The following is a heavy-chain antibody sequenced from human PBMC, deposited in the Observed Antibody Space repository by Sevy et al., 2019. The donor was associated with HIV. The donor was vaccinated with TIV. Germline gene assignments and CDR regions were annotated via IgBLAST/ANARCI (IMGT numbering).Heavy chain of an antibody. V-gene: IGHV1-24*01. J-gene: IGHJ4*02. CDR1: GYTLTELS. CDR2: FDPEDGET. CDR3: ATGLIATGSFDY. Sequence: ASVKVSCKVSGYTLTELSMHWVRQAPGKGLEWMGGFDPEDGETIYAQKFQGRVTMTEDTSTDTAYMELSSLGSEDTAVYYCATGLIATGSFDYWGQGTLVTVSS. D-gene: IGHD3-22*01.